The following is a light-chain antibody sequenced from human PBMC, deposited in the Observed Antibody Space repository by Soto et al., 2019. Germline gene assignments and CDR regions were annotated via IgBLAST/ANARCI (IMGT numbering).Light chain of an antibody. CDR3: NSYTKYNTRASV. CDR2: EVS. Sequence: QSALTQPASVSGSPGQSITISCTGTSSDVGAYTRVSCYQQHPGKAPKLLIYEVSYLPSGVSNRFSGSKSDNTPSLTISGLQAEDEADYYYNSYTKYNTRASVVGTGTKLTVL. J-gene: IGLJ1*01. CDR1: SSDVGAYTR. V-gene: IGLV2-14*01.